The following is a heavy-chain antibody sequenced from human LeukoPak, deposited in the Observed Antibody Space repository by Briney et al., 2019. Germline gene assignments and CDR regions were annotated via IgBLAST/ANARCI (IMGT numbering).Heavy chain of an antibody. CDR2: IKQDGAEK. CDR3: ASVGAWDLQRVFDY. J-gene: IGHJ4*02. D-gene: IGHD1-26*01. V-gene: IGHV3-7*01. Sequence: PGGSLRLSCAASGFRFGDYWMTWARHVPGKGLEWVANIKQDGAEKHYAESVEGRFIISRDNAKNSLYLEMDSLKVEDTAVYYCASVGAWDLQRVFDYLGQGTLVTVSS. CDR1: GFRFGDYW.